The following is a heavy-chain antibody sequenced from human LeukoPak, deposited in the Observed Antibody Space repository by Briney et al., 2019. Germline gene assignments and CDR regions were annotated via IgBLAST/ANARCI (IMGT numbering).Heavy chain of an antibody. CDR3: ARGWKSYYYMDV. CDR1: GYTFTSYY. D-gene: IGHD1-1*01. V-gene: IGHV1-46*01. J-gene: IGHJ6*03. CDR2: INPSGGST. Sequence: AAVKVSCKASGYTFTSYYMHWVRQAPGQGLEWMGIINPSGGSTSYAQKFQGRVTITRDTSTSTVYMELSSLRSEDTAVYYCARGWKSYYYMDVWGKGTTVTVSS.